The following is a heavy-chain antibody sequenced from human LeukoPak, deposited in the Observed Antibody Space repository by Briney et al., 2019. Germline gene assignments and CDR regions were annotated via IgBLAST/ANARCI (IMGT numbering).Heavy chain of an antibody. D-gene: IGHD6-19*01. J-gene: IGHJ4*02. CDR1: GFTFSSYG. CDR2: IRYDGSNK. CDR3: AKDKPYSSGPFDY. Sequence: GGSLRLSCAASGFTFSSYGMHWVRQAPGKGLEWVAFIRYDGSNKYYADSVKGRFTISRDNSKNTLYLQMNSLRAEDTAVYYCAKDKPYSSGPFDYWGQETLVTVSS. V-gene: IGHV3-30*02.